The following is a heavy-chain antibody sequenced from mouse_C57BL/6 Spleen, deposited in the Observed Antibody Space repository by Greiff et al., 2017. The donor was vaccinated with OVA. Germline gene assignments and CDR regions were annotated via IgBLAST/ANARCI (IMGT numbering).Heavy chain of an antibody. CDR2: IDPENGDT. V-gene: IGHV14-4*01. Sequence: DVQLQESGAELVRPGASVKLSCTASGFNIKDDYMHWVKQRPEQGLEWIGWIDPENGDTEYASKFQGKATITADTSSNTAYLQLSSLTSEDTAVYYCTTFPVGDYWGQGTTLTVSS. CDR1: GFNIKDDY. J-gene: IGHJ2*01. CDR3: TTFPVGDY.